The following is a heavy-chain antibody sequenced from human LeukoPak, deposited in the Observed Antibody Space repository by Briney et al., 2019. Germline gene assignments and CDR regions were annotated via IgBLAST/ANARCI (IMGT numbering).Heavy chain of an antibody. D-gene: IGHD2-2*01. CDR2: IWYDGSNK. J-gene: IGHJ4*02. V-gene: IGHV3-33*01. CDR1: GFTFSSYG. Sequence: PGGSLRLSCAASGFTFSSYGMHWVRQAPGKGLEWVAVIWYDGSNKYYADSVKGRFTISRDNSKNTLYLQMNSLRAEDTAVYYCARDPTRDCSSTSCEDGDYWGQGTLVTVSS. CDR3: ARDPTRDCSSTSCEDGDY.